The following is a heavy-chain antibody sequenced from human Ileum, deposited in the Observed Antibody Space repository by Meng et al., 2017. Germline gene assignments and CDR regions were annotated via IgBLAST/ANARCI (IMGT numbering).Heavy chain of an antibody. CDR2: IKEDGSEK. CDR3: ARDLGDYGDNY. J-gene: IGHJ4*02. D-gene: IGHD4-17*01. V-gene: IGHV3-7*01. Sequence: GGSLRLSCAASGFTFSSYWMTWVRQAPGKGLVWVANIKEDGSEKNYVDSVKGRFTISRDNAKNSLYLQMNSLRAEDTAVYYCARDLGDYGDNYWGQGTLVTVSS. CDR1: GFTFSSYW.